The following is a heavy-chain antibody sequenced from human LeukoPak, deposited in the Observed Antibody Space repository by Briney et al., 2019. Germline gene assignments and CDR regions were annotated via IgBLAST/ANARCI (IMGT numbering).Heavy chain of an antibody. V-gene: IGHV3-48*03. CDR3: ARDWLLFEGSYYYYGMDV. CDR2: ISSSGSTI. D-gene: IGHD2-2*01. CDR1: GFTFSSYE. Sequence: GGSLRLSCAASGFTFSSYEMNWVRQAPGKGLEWVSHISSSGSTIYYADSVKGRFTISRDNATNSLYLQMNSLRAEDTAVYYCARDWLLFEGSYYYYGMDVWGQGTTVTVSS. J-gene: IGHJ6*02.